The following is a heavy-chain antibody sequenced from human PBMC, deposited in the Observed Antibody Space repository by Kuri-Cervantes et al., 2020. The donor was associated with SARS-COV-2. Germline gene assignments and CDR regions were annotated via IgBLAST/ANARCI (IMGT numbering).Heavy chain of an antibody. D-gene: IGHD4-17*01. CDR1: GGSFSGYY. CDR2: INHSGST. CDR3: ARLSTVTDNYGMDV. J-gene: IGHJ6*02. Sequence: GSLRLSCAVYGGSFSGYYWSWIRQPPGKGLEWIGEINHSGSTNYNPSLKSRVTISVDTSKNQFSLKLSSVTAADTAVYYCARLSTVTDNYGMDVWGQGTTGTVSS. V-gene: IGHV4-34*01.